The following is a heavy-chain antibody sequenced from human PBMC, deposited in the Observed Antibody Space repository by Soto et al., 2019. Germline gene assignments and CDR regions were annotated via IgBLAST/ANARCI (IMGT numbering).Heavy chain of an antibody. J-gene: IGHJ6*02. CDR2: IYYSGST. CDR1: GGSISSGDYY. CDR3: ARAATIHYYYCGMDV. V-gene: IGHV4-30-4*01. D-gene: IGHD2-21*01. Sequence: QVQLQESGPGLVKPSQTLSLTCTVSGGSISSGDYYWSWIRQPPGKGLEWIGYIYYSGSTYYNPSLKSGVTISVDTSKNQFSLKLSSVTAADTAVYYCARAATIHYYYCGMDVWGQGTTVTVSS.